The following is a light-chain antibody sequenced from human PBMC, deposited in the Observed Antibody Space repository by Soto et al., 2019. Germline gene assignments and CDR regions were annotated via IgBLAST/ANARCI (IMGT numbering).Light chain of an antibody. V-gene: IGKV1-5*03. Sequence: DIQMTQSPSTLSASIGDRVTFTCRASQSIGDWLAWYQQKPGKAPKLLIYRAYNLESGVPSRFSGSGSGTEFTLTISSLQPDDFATYYCQQYNGYSRAFGQGTKVEIK. J-gene: IGKJ1*01. CDR3: QQYNGYSRA. CDR2: RAY. CDR1: QSIGDW.